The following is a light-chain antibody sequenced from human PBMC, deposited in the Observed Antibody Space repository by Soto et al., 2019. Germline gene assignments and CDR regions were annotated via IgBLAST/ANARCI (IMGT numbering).Light chain of an antibody. J-gene: IGKJ1*01. CDR3: QKYNSAPWT. Sequence: DIQMTQSPSSLSASMGDRVTITCRASQAIGNFLAWYQQRPGKVPKLLIYAASTLQSGVPSRFSGSGSGTHFSLTINSLQPEDVATYYCQKYNSAPWTFGQGIKVDI. CDR2: AAS. V-gene: IGKV1-27*01. CDR1: QAIGNF.